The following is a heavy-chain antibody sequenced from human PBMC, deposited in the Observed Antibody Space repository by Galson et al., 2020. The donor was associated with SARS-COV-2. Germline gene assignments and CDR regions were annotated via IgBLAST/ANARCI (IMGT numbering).Heavy chain of an antibody. CDR3: ASPYLAAASFFGAFDL. V-gene: IGHV3-48*03. D-gene: IGHD6-13*01. CDR2: ISDTGTNI. J-gene: IGHJ3*01. CDR1: GFIFTNYE. Sequence: GGSLRLSCAASGFIFTNYEINWVRQAPGKGLEWLSYISDTGTNIYYADSVKGRFTISRDNTKNSVYLQMTSVRAEDTAVYYCASPYLAAASFFGAFDLWGRGTMVTVSS.